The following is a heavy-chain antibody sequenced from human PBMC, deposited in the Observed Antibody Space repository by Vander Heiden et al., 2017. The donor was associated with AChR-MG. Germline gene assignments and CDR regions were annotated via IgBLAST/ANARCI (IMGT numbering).Heavy chain of an antibody. V-gene: IGHV3-9*01. Sequence: EVQLVESGGGLVQPGRSLRLSCAASGFTFDDYAMHWVRQAPGKGLEWVSGISWNSGSIGYADSVKGRFTISRDNAKNSLYLQMNSLRAEDTALYYCAKGGDSSYYYYGMDVWGQGTTVTVSS. CDR1: GFTFDDYA. CDR3: AKGGDSSYYYYGMDV. J-gene: IGHJ6*02. CDR2: ISWNSGSI. D-gene: IGHD4-17*01.